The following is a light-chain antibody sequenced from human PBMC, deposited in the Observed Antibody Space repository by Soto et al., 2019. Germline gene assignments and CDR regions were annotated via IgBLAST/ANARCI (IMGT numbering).Light chain of an antibody. CDR3: QSYDTSLSGWVV. Sequence: QSVLTQPASVSGAPGQRVTISCTGGSSNIGAGYDVHWYRQLPGTAPELLIYDNSNRPSGVPARFSSSKSGTSASLAITGLQADDEADYYCQSYDTSLSGWVVFGGGTKLTVL. CDR1: SSNIGAGYD. V-gene: IGLV1-40*01. CDR2: DNS. J-gene: IGLJ2*01.